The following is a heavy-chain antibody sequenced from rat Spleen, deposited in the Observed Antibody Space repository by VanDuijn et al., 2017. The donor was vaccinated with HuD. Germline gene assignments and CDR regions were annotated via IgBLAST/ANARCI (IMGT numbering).Heavy chain of an antibody. D-gene: IGHD1-9*01. Sequence: EVQLVESGGGLVQPGRSMKLSCVASGFTFSAFPMAWVRQAPTKGLEWVATIRPSGGITYYRDSVKGRFTISSDSAKSTLYLQMNSLTSEDTATYYFTRDRTYYGYTLDYWGQGVMVTVSS. CDR3: TRDRTYYGYTLDY. V-gene: IGHV5-46*01. CDR2: IRPSGGIT. CDR1: GFTFSAFP. J-gene: IGHJ2*01.